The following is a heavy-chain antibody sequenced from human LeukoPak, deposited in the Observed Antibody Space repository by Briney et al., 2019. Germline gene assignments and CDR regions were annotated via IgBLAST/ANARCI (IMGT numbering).Heavy chain of an antibody. CDR1: GFTFSMYW. J-gene: IGHJ1*01. V-gene: IGHV3-74*01. D-gene: IGHD3-22*01. CDR2: IKSDGST. Sequence: GGSLRLSCAASGFTFSMYWMHWVRQAPGKGLVWVSRIKSDGSTNYADSVKGRFPISRDNAKNTVSLQMNSLRPEDTGVYYCTRVPSEIGGYYPEYFRHWGQGTLVTVSS. CDR3: TRVPSEIGGYYPEYFRH.